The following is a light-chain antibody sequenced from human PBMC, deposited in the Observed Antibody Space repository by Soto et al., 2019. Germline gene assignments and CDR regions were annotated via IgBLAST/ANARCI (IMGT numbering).Light chain of an antibody. CDR1: QTISSW. CDR2: KAS. J-gene: IGKJ1*01. V-gene: IGKV1-5*03. CDR3: QHYNSYSEA. Sequence: DIQITQSPSTLSGSVGDRVTITCRASQTISSWLAWYQQKPWKAPKLLIYKASTLKSGVPSRFSGSGSGTEFTLTISSLQPDDFATYYCQHYNSYSEAFGQGTKGDI.